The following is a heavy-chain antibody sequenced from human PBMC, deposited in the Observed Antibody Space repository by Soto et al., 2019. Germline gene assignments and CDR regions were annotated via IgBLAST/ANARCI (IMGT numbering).Heavy chain of an antibody. J-gene: IGHJ6*02. V-gene: IGHV4-34*01. D-gene: IGHD3-3*01. CDR1: GGKNSSGGYY. CDR2: INHSGST. CDR3: ARGRRGKRFLEWLSPPGYYYYGMDV. Sequence: PSETQCRIWPVSGGKNSSGGYYWSWILQLKGKGLDGPGEINHSGSTNYNPSLKSRVTISVDTSKNQFSLKLSSVTAADTAVYYCARGRRGKRFLEWLSPPGYYYYGMDVWGQGTTVTVSS.